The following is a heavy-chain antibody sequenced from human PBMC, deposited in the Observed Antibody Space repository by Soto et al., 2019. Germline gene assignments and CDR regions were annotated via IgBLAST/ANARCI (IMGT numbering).Heavy chain of an antibody. CDR1: GFTFSSYG. Sequence: EVQLLESGGGLVQPGGSLRLSCAASGFTFSSYGMSWVRQAPGKGLEWVSGISGSGGSTYYADSVKGRFTISRDNSKNTLYLQMNSLRAEDTAVYYCVVVVAATPYYYYGMDVWGQGTTVTVSS. CDR3: VVVVAATPYYYYGMDV. CDR2: ISGSGGST. V-gene: IGHV3-23*01. J-gene: IGHJ6*02. D-gene: IGHD2-15*01.